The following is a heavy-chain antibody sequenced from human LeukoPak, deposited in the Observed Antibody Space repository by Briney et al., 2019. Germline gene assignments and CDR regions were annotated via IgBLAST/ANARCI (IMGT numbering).Heavy chain of an antibody. J-gene: IGHJ6*03. CDR3: AKEFGSSWEYYYYYMDV. CDR2: ISYDGSNK. V-gene: IGHV3-30*18. D-gene: IGHD6-13*01. Sequence: GGSLRLSCAASGFTFSSYGMHWVRQAPGKGLEWVAVISYDGSNKYYADSVKGRFTISRDNSKNTLYLQMNSLRAEDTAVYYCAKEFGSSWEYYYYYMDVWGKGTTVTVSS. CDR1: GFTFSSYG.